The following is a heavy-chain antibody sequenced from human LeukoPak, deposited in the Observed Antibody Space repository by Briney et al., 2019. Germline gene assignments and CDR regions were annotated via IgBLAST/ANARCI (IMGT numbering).Heavy chain of an antibody. D-gene: IGHD2-21*02. CDR1: GGTFSSYA. J-gene: IGHJ5*02. V-gene: IGHV1-69*05. CDR2: IIPIFGTA. CDR3: ARDAAPGAYCGGDCPHNWFDP. Sequence: SVKVSCKASGGTFSSYAISWVRQAPGQGLEWMGGIIPIFGTANYAQKFQDRVTITTDESTSTAYMELSSLRSEDTAVYYCARDAAPGAYCGGDCPHNWFDPWGQGTLVTVSS.